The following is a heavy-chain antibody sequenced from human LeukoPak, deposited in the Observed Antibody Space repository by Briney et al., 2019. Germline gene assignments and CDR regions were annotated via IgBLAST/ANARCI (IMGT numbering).Heavy chain of an antibody. Sequence: SDTLSLTCTVSGGSISSYFWSWIRQPAGKRLEWIGRIYTIGSTNYNPSLKSRVIMSVDTSKNQFSLKLASVTAADTAVYYCARDSGGYNLYFDLWGRGTLVTASA. V-gene: IGHV4-4*07. D-gene: IGHD5-24*01. CDR1: GGSISSYF. CDR3: ARDSGGYNLYFDL. J-gene: IGHJ2*01. CDR2: IYTIGST.